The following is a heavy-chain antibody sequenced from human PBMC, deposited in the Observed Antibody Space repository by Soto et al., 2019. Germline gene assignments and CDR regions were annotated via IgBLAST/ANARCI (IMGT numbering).Heavy chain of an antibody. V-gene: IGHV3-30-3*01. CDR1: GFTFSSYA. CDR2: ISYDGSNK. D-gene: IGHD3-10*01. J-gene: IGHJ6*02. CDR3: ARDAGSGSLYYSYGMDV. Sequence: PGGSLRLSCAASGFTFSSYAMHWVRQAPGKGLEWVAVISYDGSNKYYADSVKGRFTISRDNSKNTLYLQMNSLRAEDTAVYYCARDAGSGSLYYSYGMDVWGQGTTVTVSS.